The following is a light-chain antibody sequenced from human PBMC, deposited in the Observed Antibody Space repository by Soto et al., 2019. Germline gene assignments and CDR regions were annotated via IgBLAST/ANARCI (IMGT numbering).Light chain of an antibody. CDR3: SSFTSSGTL. V-gene: IGLV2-14*01. CDR1: SSDVGGYDY. Sequence: QSALTQPATVSGSPAQPITISCTGTSSDVGGYDYVSWYQQHPGKVPKLIIYEVSIRASGVSNRFSASKSANTASLTISGLQPEDEADYYCSSFTSSGTLFGGGTKVTVL. CDR2: EVS. J-gene: IGLJ3*02.